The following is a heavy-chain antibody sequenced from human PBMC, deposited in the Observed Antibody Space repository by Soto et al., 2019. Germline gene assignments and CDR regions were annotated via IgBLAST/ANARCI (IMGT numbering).Heavy chain of an antibody. Sequence: PGESLKISCKGSGYSFTSYWISWVRQMPGKGLEWMGRIDPSDSYTNYSPSFQGHVTISADKSISTAYLQWSSLKASDTAMYYCARHGSSWGLYYYGMDVWGQGTTVTV. CDR2: IDPSDSYT. V-gene: IGHV5-10-1*01. CDR3: ARHGSSWGLYYYGMDV. J-gene: IGHJ6*02. CDR1: GYSFTSYW. D-gene: IGHD6-13*01.